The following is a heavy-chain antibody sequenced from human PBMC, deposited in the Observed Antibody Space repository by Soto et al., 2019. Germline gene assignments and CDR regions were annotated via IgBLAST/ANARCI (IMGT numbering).Heavy chain of an antibody. Sequence: GASVKVSCKASGYTFSSCGISWVRQAPGQGLEWMGWISAYNGNTNYAQKLQGWVTMTRDTSISTAYMELSRLRSDDTAVYYCAREYRFAVTTDYYYGMDVWGQGTTVTVSS. V-gene: IGHV1-18*04. CDR1: GYTFSSCG. CDR3: AREYRFAVTTDYYYGMDV. CDR2: ISAYNGNT. J-gene: IGHJ6*02. D-gene: IGHD4-4*01.